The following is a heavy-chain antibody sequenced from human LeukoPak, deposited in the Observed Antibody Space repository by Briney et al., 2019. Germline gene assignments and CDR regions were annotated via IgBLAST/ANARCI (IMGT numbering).Heavy chain of an antibody. J-gene: IGHJ4*02. CDR3: SRRRYTSSWRDY. V-gene: IGHV4-34*01. CDR2: IYYSGNT. Sequence: SETLSLTCAVYGGSFSGYYWSWIRQPPGKGLEWIGNIYYSGNTNYNPSLKSRVTISVDTSENQFSLKLSSVTAADTAVYYCSRRRYTSSWRDYWGQGTLVTVSS. CDR1: GGSFSGYY. D-gene: IGHD6-13*01.